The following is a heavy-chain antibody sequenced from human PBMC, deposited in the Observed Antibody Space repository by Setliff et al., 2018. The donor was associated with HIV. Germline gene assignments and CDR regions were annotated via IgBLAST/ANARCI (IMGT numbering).Heavy chain of an antibody. D-gene: IGHD6-19*01. CDR2: TIPTFDTA. V-gene: IGHV1-69*06. J-gene: IGHJ2*01. CDR1: GGTFSRHA. Sequence: GASVKVSCKASGGTFSRHAFSWVRQAPGQGLEWMGGTIPTFDTANYAQKFQGRVTITADKSTNTVYMELNSLKSEDTAMYYCARGVHSGGSGWYNWCFDLWGRGTLVTVSS. CDR3: ARGVHSGGSGWYNWCFDL.